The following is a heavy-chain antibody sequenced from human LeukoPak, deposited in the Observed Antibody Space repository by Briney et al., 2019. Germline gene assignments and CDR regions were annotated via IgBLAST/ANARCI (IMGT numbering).Heavy chain of an antibody. Sequence: GGSLRLSCVASGFTFSNYSMNWVRRAPGKGLEWVSSISSSSSYIYYADSVKGRFTISRDNAKNSLYLQMNSLRAEDTAVYYCARANNAGGFDYWGQGTLVTVSS. V-gene: IGHV3-21*01. CDR2: ISSSSSYI. J-gene: IGHJ4*02. D-gene: IGHD3-16*01. CDR1: GFTFSNYS. CDR3: ARANNAGGFDY.